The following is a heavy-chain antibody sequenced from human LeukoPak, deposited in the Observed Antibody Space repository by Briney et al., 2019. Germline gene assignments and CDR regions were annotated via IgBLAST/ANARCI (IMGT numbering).Heavy chain of an antibody. D-gene: IGHD6-13*01. V-gene: IGHV1-18*01. J-gene: IGHJ6*02. CDR2: ISGYNGNT. CDR1: GYTLTTYG. Sequence: ASVKVSCKAFGYTLTTYGITWVRQAPGQVLEWMGWISGYNGNTNFAQKFQGRVTMTTDTSTSTAYMELRSLRSGDTAVYYCARDGISAPGTGYFYYYGMDVWGQGTTVTVSS. CDR3: ARDGISAPGTGYFYYYGMDV.